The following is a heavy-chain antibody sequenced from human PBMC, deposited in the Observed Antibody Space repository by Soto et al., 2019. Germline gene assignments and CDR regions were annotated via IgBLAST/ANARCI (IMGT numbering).Heavy chain of an antibody. D-gene: IGHD3-22*01. CDR1: GYSFTSYW. CDR2: IYPGDSDT. J-gene: IGHJ3*02. CDR3: ARRYYYDSSGRGGAFDI. Sequence: VESVTVSCKVSGYSFTSYWVVWVIQMPGEGLECMGIIYPGDSDTRYSPSFQGQVTISADKSISTAYLQWSSLKASATAMYYCARRYYYDSSGRGGAFDIWGQGTMVTVSS. V-gene: IGHV5-51*01.